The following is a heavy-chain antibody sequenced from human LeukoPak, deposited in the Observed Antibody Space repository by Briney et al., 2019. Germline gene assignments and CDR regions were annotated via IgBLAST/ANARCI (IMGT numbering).Heavy chain of an antibody. CDR1: GGSISSSSYY. CDR3: ARQTTIFGVVKGAPGAFDI. D-gene: IGHD3-3*01. V-gene: IGHV4-39*01. J-gene: IGHJ3*02. CDR2: IYYSGST. Sequence: SETLSLTCTVSGGSISSSSYYWGWIRQPPGKGVEWIGSIYYSGSTYYNPSLKSRVTISVDTSKNQFSLKLSSVTAADTAVYYCARQTTIFGVVKGAPGAFDIWGQGTMVTVSS.